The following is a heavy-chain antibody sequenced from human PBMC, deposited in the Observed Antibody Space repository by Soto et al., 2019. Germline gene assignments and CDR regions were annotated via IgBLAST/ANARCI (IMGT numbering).Heavy chain of an antibody. V-gene: IGHV4-31*03. D-gene: IGHD1-20*01. J-gene: IGHJ4*02. CDR3: ARGHDPIVNYYLDY. CDR1: GGSISSGGYY. CDR2: IYYGGST. Sequence: SETLSLTCTVSGGSISSGGYYWIWIRQHLEKGLESIGDIYYGGSTYYNPSLKRRVTISVDTSKNQFSLKLSSVTAADTAVYYCARGHDPIVNYYLDYWGQGTLVTGSS.